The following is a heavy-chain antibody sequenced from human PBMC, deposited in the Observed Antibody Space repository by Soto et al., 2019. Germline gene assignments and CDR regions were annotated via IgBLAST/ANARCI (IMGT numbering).Heavy chain of an antibody. CDR2: MNPNSGNT. J-gene: IGHJ4*02. Sequence: ASVKVSCKASGYTFTSYDINWVRQATGQGLEWMGWMNPNSGNTGYAQKFQGRVTMTRNTSISTAYMELSSLRSEDTAVYYCARGLDSSGWYNYWGQGTLVNVS. CDR1: GYTFTSYD. V-gene: IGHV1-8*01. CDR3: ARGLDSSGWYNY. D-gene: IGHD6-19*01.